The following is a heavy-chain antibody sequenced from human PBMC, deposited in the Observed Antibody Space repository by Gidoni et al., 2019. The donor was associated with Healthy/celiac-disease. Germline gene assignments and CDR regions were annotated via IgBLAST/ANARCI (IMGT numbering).Heavy chain of an antibody. CDR2: IYPGDSDT. D-gene: IGHD1-26*01. CDR3: ARGARYSGSYYGPAAGAFDI. J-gene: IGHJ3*02. Sequence: EVQLVQSGAEVKQPGESLKISCKGSGYSFTSYWNGWVRQMPGKGLEWMGIIYPGDSDTRYSPSFQGQVTISADKSISTAYLQWSSLKAADTAMYYCARGARYSGSYYGPAAGAFDIWGQGTMVTVSS. CDR1: GYSFTSYW. V-gene: IGHV5-51*03.